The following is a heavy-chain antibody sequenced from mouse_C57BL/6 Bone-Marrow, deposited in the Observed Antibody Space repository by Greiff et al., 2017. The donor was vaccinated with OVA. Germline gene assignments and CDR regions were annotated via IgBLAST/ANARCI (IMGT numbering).Heavy chain of an antibody. J-gene: IGHJ4*01. Sequence: QVQLQQSGAELVRPGASVTLSCKASGYTFTDYEMHWVKQTPVHGLEWIGAIDPETGGTAYNQKFKGKAILTADKSSSTAYMELRSLTSEDSAVYYCTRRVCYVRYAMDYWGQGTSVTVSS. V-gene: IGHV1-15*01. CDR1: GYTFTDYE. CDR3: TRRVCYVRYAMDY. D-gene: IGHD1-1*01. CDR2: IDPETGGT.